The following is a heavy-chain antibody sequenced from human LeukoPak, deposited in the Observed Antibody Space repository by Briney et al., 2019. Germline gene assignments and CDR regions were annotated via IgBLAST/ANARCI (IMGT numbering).Heavy chain of an antibody. V-gene: IGHV4-30-2*01. CDR1: DGSITTDDYF. CDR2: ISHRGRA. D-gene: IGHD3-22*01. Sequence: SETLSLTCTVSDGSITTDDYFWSWIRQPPGKGLEWIGYISHRGRAYSNPSLESRLTMSVDRSQNQFFLKLSSVTAADTAVYYCARVNQEDYYDSSGYYSPFDFWGQGTLVTVSS. CDR3: ARVNQEDYYDSSGYYSPFDF. J-gene: IGHJ4*02.